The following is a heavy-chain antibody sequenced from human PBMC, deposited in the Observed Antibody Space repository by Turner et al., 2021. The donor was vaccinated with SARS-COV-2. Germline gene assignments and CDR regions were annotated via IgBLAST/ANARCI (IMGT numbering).Heavy chain of an antibody. D-gene: IGHD3-3*01. Sequence: EVQLVESGGGLVKPGGSLRLSCAASGFTFSSYSMNWVRQDPGKGLEWVSSISSTSSYIYYADSVKGRFTISRDNAKNSLYLQMNSLRAEDTAVYYCAREDDFWSGYHHYGMDVWGQGTTVTVSS. J-gene: IGHJ6*02. CDR1: GFTFSSYS. V-gene: IGHV3-21*01. CDR2: ISSTSSYI. CDR3: AREDDFWSGYHHYGMDV.